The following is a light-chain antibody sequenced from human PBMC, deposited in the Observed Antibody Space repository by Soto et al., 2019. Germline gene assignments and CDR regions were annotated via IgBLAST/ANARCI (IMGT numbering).Light chain of an antibody. Sequence: SHSAPTVSAAIGDRVTITSRASQTVSTCLAWYQQKPGRAPELLVYDASTLQSGVASRFSGSGSGTEFTLTISSLQAEDFATYYCQHYYSYSHAFGQGTKVDIK. CDR3: QHYYSYSHA. CDR1: QTVSTC. J-gene: IGKJ1*01. V-gene: IGKV1-5*01. CDR2: DAS.